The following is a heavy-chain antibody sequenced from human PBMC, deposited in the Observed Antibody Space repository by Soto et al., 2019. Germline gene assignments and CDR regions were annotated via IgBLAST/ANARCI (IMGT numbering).Heavy chain of an antibody. Sequence: QVQLVQSGAEVKTPGSSVKVSCKASGGTFSSYTISWVRQAPGQGLEWMGRIIPILGIANYAQKFQGRVTITADKSTSTAYMELSSLRSEDTAVYYCARGVFGGVAYWGQGTLVTVSS. CDR1: GGTFSSYT. J-gene: IGHJ4*02. V-gene: IGHV1-69*02. CDR3: ARGVFGGVAY. CDR2: IIPILGIA. D-gene: IGHD3-16*01.